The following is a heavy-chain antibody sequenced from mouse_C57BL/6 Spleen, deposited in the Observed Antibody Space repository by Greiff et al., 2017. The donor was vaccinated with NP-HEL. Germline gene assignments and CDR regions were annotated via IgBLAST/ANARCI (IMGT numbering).Heavy chain of an antibody. CDR3: ERGDYYGSSDFAY. CDR1: GYTFTDYY. J-gene: IGHJ3*01. D-gene: IGHD1-1*01. CDR2: INPYNGGT. Sequence: EVQLQQSGPVLVKPGASVKMSCKASGYTFTDYYMNWVKQSHGKSLEWIGVINPYNGGTSYNQKFKGKATLTVDKSSSTAYMELNSLTSEDFAVYYCERGDYYGSSDFAYWGQGTLVTVSA. V-gene: IGHV1-19*01.